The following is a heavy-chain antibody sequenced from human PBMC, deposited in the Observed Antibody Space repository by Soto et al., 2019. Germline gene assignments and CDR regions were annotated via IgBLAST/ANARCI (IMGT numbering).Heavy chain of an antibody. CDR1: GGSISSSSHY. Sequence: SETLSLTCTASGGSISSSSHYWGWIRQPPGKGLEWIGTIYYSGSTYYNPSLKSRVTISVDRSKNQFSLKLSSVTAADTAVYYCARSQTTVTSYDYWGQGTLVTVSS. CDR2: IYYSGST. D-gene: IGHD4-17*01. J-gene: IGHJ4*02. CDR3: ARSQTTVTSYDY. V-gene: IGHV4-39*07.